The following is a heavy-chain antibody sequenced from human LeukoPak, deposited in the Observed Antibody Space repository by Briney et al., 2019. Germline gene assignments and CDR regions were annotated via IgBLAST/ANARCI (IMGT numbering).Heavy chain of an antibody. CDR2: ISGSGGST. CDR1: GFTFSSYA. D-gene: IGHD3-3*01. J-gene: IGHJ4*02. V-gene: IGHV3-23*01. CDR3: ARSSYYDFWSGHTTFDY. Sequence: GGSLRLSCAASGFTFSSYAMSWVRQAPGKGLEWVSAISGSGGSTYYADSVKGRFTISRDNSKNTLYLQMNSLRAEVTAVYYCARSSYYDFWSGHTTFDYWGQGTLVTVSS.